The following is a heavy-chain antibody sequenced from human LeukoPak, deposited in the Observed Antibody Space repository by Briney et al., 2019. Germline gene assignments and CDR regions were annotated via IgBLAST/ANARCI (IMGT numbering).Heavy chain of an antibody. V-gene: IGHV3-9*01. D-gene: IGHD2-2*01. CDR3: AKDLGYCSSTSCLYYYGMDV. Sequence: SLRLSCAASGFTFDDYAMHWVRQAPGKGLEWVSGISWNSGSIGYADSVKGRFTISRDNAKNSLYLQMNSLRAEDTALYYCAKDLGYCSSTSCLYYYGMDVWGQGTTVTVSS. CDR1: GFTFDDYA. CDR2: ISWNSGSI. J-gene: IGHJ6*02.